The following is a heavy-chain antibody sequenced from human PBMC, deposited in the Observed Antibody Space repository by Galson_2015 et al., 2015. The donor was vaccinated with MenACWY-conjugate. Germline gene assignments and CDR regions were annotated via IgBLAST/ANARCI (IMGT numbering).Heavy chain of an antibody. Sequence: SLRLSCAASGFTFSSYSMNWVRQAPGKGLEWVSYISDSSNTIVYAESVKGRFTISRDDAKHTLYLQMNSLRAEDTAVYYCARRDSGSWFRQYVQHWGQGPLVTVSA. D-gene: IGHD6-13*01. CDR3: ARRDSGSWFRQYVQH. CDR1: GFTFSSYS. CDR2: ISDSSNTI. J-gene: IGHJ1*01. V-gene: IGHV3-48*01.